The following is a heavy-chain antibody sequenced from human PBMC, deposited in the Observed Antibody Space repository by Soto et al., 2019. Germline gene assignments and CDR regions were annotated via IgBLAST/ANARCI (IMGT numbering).Heavy chain of an antibody. CDR2: IYYSGST. J-gene: IGHJ5*02. D-gene: IGHD5-12*01. Sequence: QVQLQESGPGLVKPSQTLYLTCTVSGGSISSGGYYWSWIRQHPGKGLEWIGYIYYSGSTYYNPFLKSRVTLPVDTSMNPFSLKVSSVTAADTAVYYCARDLRGYDSRFVPWGQGTLVTVSS. CDR3: ARDLRGYDSRFVP. CDR1: GGSISSGGYY. V-gene: IGHV4-31*03.